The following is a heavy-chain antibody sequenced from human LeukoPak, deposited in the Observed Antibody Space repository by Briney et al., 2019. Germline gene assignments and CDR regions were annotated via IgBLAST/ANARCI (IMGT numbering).Heavy chain of an antibody. CDR2: INWNGGST. Sequence: SXAASGFTFDDYGMSWVRQAPGKGLEWVSGINWNGGSTVYADSVKGRFTISRDNAKNSLYLQMNSLRAEDTALYYCAREGCSGGSCYSAWFDPWGQGTLVTVSS. CDR1: GFTFDDYG. V-gene: IGHV3-20*04. J-gene: IGHJ5*02. D-gene: IGHD2-15*01. CDR3: AREGCSGGSCYSAWFDP.